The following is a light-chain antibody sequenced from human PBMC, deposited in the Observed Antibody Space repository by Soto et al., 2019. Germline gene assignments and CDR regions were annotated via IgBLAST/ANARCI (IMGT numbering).Light chain of an antibody. CDR3: QQYNNWPPAWT. V-gene: IGKV3-15*01. CDR2: DAS. CDR1: QSVSSK. Sequence: EIVMTQSPATLSMSPGERATLSCRASQSVSSKLAWYQQKPGQAPRLLIHDASTRATGIPARFSGSGSGTEFTLTISSLQSEDFAVYYCQQYNNWPPAWTFGQGTKVDIK. J-gene: IGKJ1*01.